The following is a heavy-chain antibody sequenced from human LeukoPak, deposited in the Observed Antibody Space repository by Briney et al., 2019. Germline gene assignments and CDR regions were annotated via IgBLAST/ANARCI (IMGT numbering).Heavy chain of an antibody. D-gene: IGHD3-3*01. CDR2: ISSSSSSYI. J-gene: IGHJ4*02. CDR1: GFTFSSYS. V-gene: IGHV3-21*01. Sequence: GGSLRLSCAASGFTFSSYSMNWVRQAPGKGLEWVSSISSSSSSYIYYADSVKGRFTISRDNAKNSLYLQMNSLRAEDTAVYYCARVSPPNSYYDFWSGYNPFDYWGQGTLVTVSS. CDR3: ARVSPPNSYYDFWSGYNPFDY.